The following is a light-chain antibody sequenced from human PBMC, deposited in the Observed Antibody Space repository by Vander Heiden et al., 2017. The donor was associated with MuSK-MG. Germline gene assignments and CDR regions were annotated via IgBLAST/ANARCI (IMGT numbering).Light chain of an antibody. J-gene: IGLJ1*01. CDR1: SSDIGNYNL. CDR3: CSYGGPSTPYV. CDR2: EVT. Sequence: GTSSDIGNYNLVSWYRQVPGKAPKLMIYEVTERPSGVSNRFSGSKSGPSASLTVSGLQAEDEGYYYCCSYGGPSTPYVFGSGTEVTVL. V-gene: IGLV2-23*02.